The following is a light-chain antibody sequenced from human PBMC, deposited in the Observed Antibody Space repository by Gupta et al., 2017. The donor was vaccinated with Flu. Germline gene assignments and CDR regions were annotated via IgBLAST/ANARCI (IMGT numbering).Light chain of an antibody. J-gene: IGLJ1*01. CDR2: DVT. CDR3: SYPASIVTWV. CDR1: SHAVGGSNR. Sequence: QSAPPLPRPVSRSPGQSVTISCTSSSHAVGGSNRVSWYHQRPGIAPKLIFYDVTERPSGVPDRFSGSKSGNTASITIYGLQADDEADYCCSYPASIVTWVFGTGTTVTVL. V-gene: IGLV2-11*01.